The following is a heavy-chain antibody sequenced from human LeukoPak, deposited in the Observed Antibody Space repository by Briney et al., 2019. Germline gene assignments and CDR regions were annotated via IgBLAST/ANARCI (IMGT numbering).Heavy chain of an antibody. CDR2: IYPGDSDT. CDR1: GYRFTSDW. V-gene: IGHV5-51*01. CDR3: ARHPFD. J-gene: IGHJ4*02. Sequence: GESLKISCKASGYRFTSDWIAWVRQMPGKGLEWMGIIYPGDSDTRYSPSFQGLVTISADKSISTAYLQWSSLKASDTAIYYCARHPFDWGQGTLVTVSS.